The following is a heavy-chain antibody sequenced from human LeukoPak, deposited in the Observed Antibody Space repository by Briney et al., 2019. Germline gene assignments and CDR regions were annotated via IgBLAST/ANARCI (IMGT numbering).Heavy chain of an antibody. V-gene: IGHV3-48*02. CDR1: GFMFSSYS. J-gene: IGHJ4*02. D-gene: IGHD2-21*02. CDR2: ISSSSNTI. CDR3: ARAVTVVTRGGLVFDY. Sequence: GGSLRLSCAASGFMFSSYSMNWVRQAPGKGLEWVSYISSSSNTIYYADSVKGRFTISRDNAKNSLFLQMNSLRDEDTSVYYCARAVTVVTRGGLVFDYWGQGTLVTVSS.